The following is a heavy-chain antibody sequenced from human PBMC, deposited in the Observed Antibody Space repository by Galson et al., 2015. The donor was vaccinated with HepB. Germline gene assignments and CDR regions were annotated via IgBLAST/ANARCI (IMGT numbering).Heavy chain of an antibody. V-gene: IGHV3-23*01. CDR1: GFTFSSYA. CDR2: ISGSGGST. D-gene: IGHD6-13*01. Sequence: SLRLSCAASGFTFSSYAMSWVRQAPGKGLEWVSAISGSGGSTYYADSVKGRFTISRDNSKNTLYLQMNSLRAEDTAVYYCAKDRSVGIAAAGDLEWYFDLWGRGTLVTVSS. J-gene: IGHJ2*01. CDR3: AKDRSVGIAAAGDLEWYFDL.